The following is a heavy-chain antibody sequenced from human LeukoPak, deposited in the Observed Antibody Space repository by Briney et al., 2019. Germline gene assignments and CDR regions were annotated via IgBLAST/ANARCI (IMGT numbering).Heavy chain of an antibody. V-gene: IGHV4-39*01. CDR1: GGSISSSGDY. D-gene: IGHD2-15*01. Sequence: SETLSLTCTVSGGSISSSGDYWGWIRQPPGKGLEWIGSIVYSGNTYYTPSLKSRVTISVDMSKNQFSLRLKSVTAADTAVYYCARNFPGVGCSGGSCYDYWGQGTLVTVSS. J-gene: IGHJ4*02. CDR3: ARNFPGVGCSGGSCYDY. CDR2: IVYSGNT.